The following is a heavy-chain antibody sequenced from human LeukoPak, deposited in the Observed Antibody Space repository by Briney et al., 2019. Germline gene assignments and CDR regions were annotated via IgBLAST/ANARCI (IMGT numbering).Heavy chain of an antibody. J-gene: IGHJ4*02. CDR2: ISYDGSNK. Sequence: PGGSLRLSCAASGFTFSSYGMHWVRQAPGKGLEWVAVISYDGSNKYYADSVKGRFTISRDNSKNTLYLQMNSLRAEDTAVYYCASRDSSGLTYWGQGTLVTVSS. CDR3: ASRDSSGLTY. CDR1: GFTFSSYG. D-gene: IGHD6-19*01. V-gene: IGHV3-30-3*01.